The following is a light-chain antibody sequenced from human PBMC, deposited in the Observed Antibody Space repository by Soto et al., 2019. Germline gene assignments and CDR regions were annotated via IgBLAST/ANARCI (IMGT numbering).Light chain of an antibody. V-gene: IGLV1-40*01. CDR3: QSYDSSLSGSRV. CDR1: SSNIGAGYD. CDR2: GNS. J-gene: IGLJ1*01. Sequence: QSVLTQPPSVSGAPGQRVTISCTGSSSNIGAGYDVHWYQQLPGTAPKLLIYGNSNRPSGAPDRFSGSKSGTSASLAITGLQAEDEADYSCQSYDSSLSGSRVFGTGTKLTVL.